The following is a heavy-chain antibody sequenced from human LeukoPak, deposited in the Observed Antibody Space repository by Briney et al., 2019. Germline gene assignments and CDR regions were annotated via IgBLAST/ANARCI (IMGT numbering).Heavy chain of an antibody. CDR3: ASRASIFGVPQAFDI. V-gene: IGHV1-69*05. Sequence: ASVKVSCKASGGTFSCYAISWVRQAPGQGLEWMGGIIPIFGTANYAQKLQGRVTITTDESTSTAYMELSSLRSEDTAVYYCASRASIFGVPQAFDIWGQGTMVTVSS. CDR2: IIPIFGTA. CDR1: GGTFSCYA. D-gene: IGHD3-3*01. J-gene: IGHJ3*02.